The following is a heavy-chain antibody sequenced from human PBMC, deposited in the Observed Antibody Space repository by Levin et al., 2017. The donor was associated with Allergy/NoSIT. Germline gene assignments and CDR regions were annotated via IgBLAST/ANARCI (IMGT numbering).Heavy chain of an antibody. J-gene: IGHJ5*02. CDR3: ARAPREYSSGWYDWFDP. Sequence: SETLSLTCTVSGGSISSGDYYWSWIRQPPGKGLEWIGYIYYSGSTYYNPSLKSRVTISVDTSKNQFSLKLGSVTAADTAVYYCARAPREYSSGWYDWFDPWGQGTLVTVSS. D-gene: IGHD6-19*01. CDR2: IYYSGST. V-gene: IGHV4-30-4*01. CDR1: GGSISSGDYY.